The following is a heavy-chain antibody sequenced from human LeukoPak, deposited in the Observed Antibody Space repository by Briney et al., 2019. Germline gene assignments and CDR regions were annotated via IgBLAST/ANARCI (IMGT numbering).Heavy chain of an antibody. CDR3: ARDSSGWLPDY. Sequence: GSLRLSCAASGFTFSSYSMNWVRQAPGKGLEWVSSISSSSSYIYYADSVKGRFTISRDNAKNSLYLQMNSLRAEDAAVYYCARDSSGWLPDYWGQGTLVTVSS. CDR2: ISSSSSYI. D-gene: IGHD6-19*01. CDR1: GFTFSSYS. V-gene: IGHV3-21*01. J-gene: IGHJ4*02.